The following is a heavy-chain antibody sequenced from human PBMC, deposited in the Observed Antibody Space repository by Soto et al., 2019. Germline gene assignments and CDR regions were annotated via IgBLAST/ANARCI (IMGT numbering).Heavy chain of an antibody. CDR2: IYYSGST. D-gene: IGHD2-15*01. Sequence: QLQLQESGPGLVKPSETLSLTCTVSGGSISSSSYYWGWIRQPPGEGLEWIGSIYYSGSTYYNPSLKSRVTISVDTSKNQFSLKLSSVTAADTAVYYCARLEGYCSGGSCYLFDYWGQGTLVTVSS. CDR1: GGSISSSSYY. CDR3: ARLEGYCSGGSCYLFDY. J-gene: IGHJ4*02. V-gene: IGHV4-39*01.